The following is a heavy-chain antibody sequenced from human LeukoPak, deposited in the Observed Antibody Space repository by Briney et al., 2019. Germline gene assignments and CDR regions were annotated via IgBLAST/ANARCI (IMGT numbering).Heavy chain of an antibody. V-gene: IGHV1-2*02. D-gene: IGHD4-11*01. CDR2: INPNSGGT. CDR1: GYTFTSYA. CDR3: ARDKDDYGNLSFDY. J-gene: IGHJ4*02. Sequence: ATVKVSCKASGYTFTSYAMNWVRQAPGQGLEWMGWINPNSGGTNYAQKFQGRVTMTRDTSISTAYMELSRLRSDDTAVYYCARDKDDYGNLSFDYWGQGTLVTVSS.